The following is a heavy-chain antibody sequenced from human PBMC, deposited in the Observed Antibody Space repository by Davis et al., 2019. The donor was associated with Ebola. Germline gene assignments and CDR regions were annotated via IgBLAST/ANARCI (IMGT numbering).Heavy chain of an antibody. Sequence: AASVKVSCKASGYTFTGYYMHWVRQAPGQGLEWMGWINPNSGGTNYAQKFQGWVTMTRDTSISTAYMELSSLRSEDTAVYYCAREAGGSYYGNWGQGTLVTVSS. CDR1: GYTFTGYY. CDR2: INPNSGGT. D-gene: IGHD1-26*01. CDR3: AREAGGSYYGN. V-gene: IGHV1-2*04. J-gene: IGHJ4*02.